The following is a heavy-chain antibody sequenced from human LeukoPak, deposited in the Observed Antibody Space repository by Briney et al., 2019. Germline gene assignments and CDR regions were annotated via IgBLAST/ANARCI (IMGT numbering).Heavy chain of an antibody. V-gene: IGHV1-2*02. D-gene: IGHD6-13*01. CDR2: NSGGT. Sequence: NSGGTNYAQKFQGRVTMTRDTSISTTYMELSRLRSDDTAVYYCAREVAKKYSSTRGGFDPWGQGTLVTVSS. CDR3: AREVAKKYSSTRGGFDP. J-gene: IGHJ5*02.